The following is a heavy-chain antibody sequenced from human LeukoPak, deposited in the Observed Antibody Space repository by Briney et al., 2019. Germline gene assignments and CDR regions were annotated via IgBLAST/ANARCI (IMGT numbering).Heavy chain of an antibody. D-gene: IGHD4-23*01. CDR2: IYHSGST. CDR1: GGSISSGDYY. CDR3: ARFDTVVTLACDY. Sequence: PSETLSLTCTVSGGSISSGDYYWSWIRQPPGKGLEWIGYIYHSGSTYYNPSLKSRVTISVDRSKNQFSLKLSSVTAADTAVYYCARFDTVVTLACDYWGQGTLVTVSS. J-gene: IGHJ4*02. V-gene: IGHV4-30-2*01.